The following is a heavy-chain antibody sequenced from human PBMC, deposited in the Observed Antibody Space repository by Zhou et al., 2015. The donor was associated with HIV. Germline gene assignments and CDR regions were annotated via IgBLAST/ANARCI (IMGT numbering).Heavy chain of an antibody. D-gene: IGHD6-13*01. Sequence: QVQLVESGGGVVQPGRSLRLSCAASGFTFSSYGMHWVRQAPGKGLEWVAVISYDGSNKYYTDSVKGRFTISRDNAKNSLYLQMNSLRAEDTAVYYCALKVSGSSWYSFDYWGQGTLVTVSS. CDR3: ALKVSGSSWYSFDY. CDR2: ISYDGSNK. V-gene: IGHV3-30*03. CDR1: GFTFSSYG. J-gene: IGHJ4*02.